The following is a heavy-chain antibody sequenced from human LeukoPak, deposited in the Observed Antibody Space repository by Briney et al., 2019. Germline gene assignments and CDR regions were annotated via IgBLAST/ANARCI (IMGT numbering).Heavy chain of an antibody. Sequence: GGSLRLSCSASGFTFSSYAMHWVRQAPGKGLEYVSAISSNGGSTYHADSVKGRFTISRDNAKNTLYLQMNSLRAEDTAVYYCARVGIAEGEGRGSFNWFDPWGQGTLVTVSS. V-gene: IGHV3-64*04. J-gene: IGHJ5*02. CDR2: ISSNGGST. D-gene: IGHD6-13*01. CDR1: GFTFSSYA. CDR3: ARVGIAEGEGRGSFNWFDP.